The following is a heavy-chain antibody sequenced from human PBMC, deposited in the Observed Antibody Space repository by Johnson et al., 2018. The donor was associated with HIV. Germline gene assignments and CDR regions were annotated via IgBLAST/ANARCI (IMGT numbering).Heavy chain of an antibody. J-gene: IGHJ3*02. CDR1: GFTFSSYA. CDR3: ARGVTVAGTKGQSAFDI. V-gene: IGHV3-64*01. Sequence: VQLVESGGGLVQPGGSLRLSCAASGFTFSSYAMHWVRQAPGKGLEYVSAFSSNGGSTYYANSVKGRFTISRDNSKNTLYLQMGSLRAEDMAVYYCARGVTVAGTKGQSAFDIWGQGTMVTVSS. CDR2: FSSNGGST. D-gene: IGHD6-19*01.